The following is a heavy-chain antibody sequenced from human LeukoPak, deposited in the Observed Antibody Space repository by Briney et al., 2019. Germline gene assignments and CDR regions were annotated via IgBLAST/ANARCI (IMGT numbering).Heavy chain of an antibody. V-gene: IGHV3-21*01. CDR2: IGSGSSYK. D-gene: IGHD6-19*01. CDR1: GFTFNSHS. CDR3: GTTTVDVDY. Sequence: GGSLRLSCAASGFTFNSHSMNWVRQAPGKGLEWVSSIGSGSSYKYYADSVKGRFTISRDNAKNSLYLQMNSLRAEDTALYYCGTTTVDVDYWGQGTLVTVSS. J-gene: IGHJ4*02.